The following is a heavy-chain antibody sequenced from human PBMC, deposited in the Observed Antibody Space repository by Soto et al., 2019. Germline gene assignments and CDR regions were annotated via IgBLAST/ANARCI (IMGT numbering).Heavy chain of an antibody. V-gene: IGHV1-69*06. CDR3: AREGYYYGSGSPRGGYYYYYGMDV. J-gene: IGHJ6*02. D-gene: IGHD3-10*01. CDR2: IIPIFGTA. Sequence: SVKVSFKAAGGTFISYAISWVRQAPGQGLEWMGGIIPIFGTANYAQKFQGRVTITADKSTSTAYMELSSLRSEDTAVYYCAREGYYYGSGSPRGGYYYYYGMDVWGQGTTVTVSS. CDR1: GGTFISYA.